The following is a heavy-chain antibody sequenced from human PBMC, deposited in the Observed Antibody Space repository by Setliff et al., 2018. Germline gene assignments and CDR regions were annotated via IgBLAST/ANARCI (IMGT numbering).Heavy chain of an antibody. V-gene: IGHV1-18*01. Sequence: VKVSCKASGYAFGSSGISWVRQAPGQGLEWMGWISAYNGYIVYAQKFQGRVTMTTDTSTTTAYMEVRSLRSDDTAVYYCARDRKEIVVKPPAASLDYWGQGTQVTVSS. CDR3: ARDRKEIVVKPPAASLDY. D-gene: IGHD2-2*01. CDR1: GYAFGSSG. J-gene: IGHJ4*02. CDR2: ISAYNGYI.